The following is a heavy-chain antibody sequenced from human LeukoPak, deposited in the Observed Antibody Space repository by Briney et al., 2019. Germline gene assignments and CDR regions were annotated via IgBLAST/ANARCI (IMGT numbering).Heavy chain of an antibody. CDR2: IYYSGST. D-gene: IGHD3-10*01. CDR3: ASQTATTMVRGVPQFSFDY. Sequence: SETLSLTCTVSGGSISSGGYYWSWIRQHPGEGLEWIGYIYYSGSTYYNPSLKSRVTISVDTSKNQFSLKLSSVTAADTAVYYCASQTATTMVRGVPQFSFDYWGQGTLVTVSS. V-gene: IGHV4-31*03. J-gene: IGHJ4*02. CDR1: GGSISSGGYY.